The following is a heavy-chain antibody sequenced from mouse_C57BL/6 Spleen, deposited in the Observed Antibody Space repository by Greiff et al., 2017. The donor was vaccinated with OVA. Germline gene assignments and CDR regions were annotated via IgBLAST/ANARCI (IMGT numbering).Heavy chain of an antibody. CDR1: GFTFSDYY. D-gene: IGHD2-1*01. CDR3: ARGGGGNSPWFAY. CDR2: INYDGSST. J-gene: IGHJ3*01. V-gene: IGHV5-16*01. Sequence: EVQVVESEGGLVQPGSSMKLSCTASGFTFSDYYMAWVRQVPEKGLEWVANINYDGSSTYYLDSLKSRFIISRDNAKNILYLQMSSLKSEDTATYYCARGGGGNSPWFAYWGQGTLVTVSA.